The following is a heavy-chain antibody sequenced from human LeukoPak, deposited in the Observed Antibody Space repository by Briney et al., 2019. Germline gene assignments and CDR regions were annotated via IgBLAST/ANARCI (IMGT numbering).Heavy chain of an antibody. CDR2: INTNTGNP. CDR1: GYTFTSHA. V-gene: IGHV7-4-1*02. CDR3: ARAARSRAYYFDY. J-gene: IGHJ4*02. Sequence: EASVKVSCKASGYTFTSHAMNSVRQAPGQGLEWMGWINTNTGNPTYAQGFTGRFVFSLDTSVSTAYLQISSLKAEDTAVYYCARAARSRAYYFDYWGQGTLVTVSS.